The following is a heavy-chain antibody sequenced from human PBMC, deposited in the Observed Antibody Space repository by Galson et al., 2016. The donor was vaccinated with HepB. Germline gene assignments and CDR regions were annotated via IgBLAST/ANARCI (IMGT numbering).Heavy chain of an antibody. CDR1: GFTLRSYA. Sequence: SLRLSCAASGFTLRSYAMSWVRQAPGKGLEWVSAISASGGNTYYADSVMGRFTISRDNSRNTLYLQMNSLRVEDTAVYYCTRRTGGSPDYWGQGTLVTVSS. J-gene: IGHJ4*02. CDR3: TRRTGGSPDY. D-gene: IGHD3-16*01. V-gene: IGHV3-23*01. CDR2: ISASGGNT.